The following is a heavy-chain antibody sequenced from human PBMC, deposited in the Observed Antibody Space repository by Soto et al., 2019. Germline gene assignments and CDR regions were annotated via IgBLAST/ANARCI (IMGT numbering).Heavy chain of an antibody. CDR3: AHRGNWNYKDAFDI. V-gene: IGHV2-5*01. CDR2: IYWNDDK. Sequence: SGPTLVKPTQTLTLTCTFSGFSLSTSGVGVGWIRQPPGKALEWLALIYWNDDKRYSPSLKSRLTITKDTSKNQVVLTMTNMDPVDTATYYCAHRGNWNYKDAFDIWGQGTMVTVSS. J-gene: IGHJ3*02. CDR1: GFSLSTSGVG. D-gene: IGHD1-7*01.